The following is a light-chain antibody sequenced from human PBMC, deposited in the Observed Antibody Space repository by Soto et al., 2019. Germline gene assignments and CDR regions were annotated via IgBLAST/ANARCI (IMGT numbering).Light chain of an antibody. CDR2: EVS. CDR1: SSDVGGYNY. CDR3: TSYTTRSTVV. J-gene: IGLJ2*01. Sequence: QSALTQPASVSGSPGQSITISCTGISSDVGGYNYVSWYQQHPGKAPKLMLYEVSNRPSGVSNRFSGSKSGNTASLTISGLQAEDEADYYCTSYTTRSTVVFGGGTKLTVL. V-gene: IGLV2-14*01.